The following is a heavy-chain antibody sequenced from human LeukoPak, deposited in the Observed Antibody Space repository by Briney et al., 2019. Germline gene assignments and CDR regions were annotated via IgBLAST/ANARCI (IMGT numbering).Heavy chain of an antibody. CDR1: GFPFSSYW. V-gene: IGHV3-7*04. J-gene: IGHJ4*02. CDR2: IKQDGSKK. Sequence: PGGSLRLSCVASGFPFSSYWMTWVRQAPGKGLEWVANIKQDGSKKSYVDSVKGRFTISRDNAENSLYLQMNSLRAEDTAIYYCTRVGYIDEGIDCWGQGTLVTVSS. CDR3: TRVGYIDEGIDC. D-gene: IGHD5-24*01.